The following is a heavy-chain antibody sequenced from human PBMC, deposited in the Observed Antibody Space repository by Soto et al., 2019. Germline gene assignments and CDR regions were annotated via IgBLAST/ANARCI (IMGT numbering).Heavy chain of an antibody. Sequence: EVQLVESGGGLVQPGGSLRLSCAASQFTISNYWMHWVRQAPGKGLVGVSQINSDGSSTRYADSVKGRFTISRDNAKNTLFLLMNSLGADDTAVYYCARASGDYYDYQGGNPVDMWGQGTVVPVSS. J-gene: IGHJ3*02. CDR1: QFTISNYW. CDR3: ARASGDYYDYQGGNPVDM. D-gene: IGHD4-17*01. CDR2: INSDGSST. V-gene: IGHV3-74*01.